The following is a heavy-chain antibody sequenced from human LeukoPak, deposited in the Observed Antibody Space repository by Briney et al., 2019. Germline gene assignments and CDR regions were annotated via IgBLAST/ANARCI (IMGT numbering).Heavy chain of an antibody. Sequence: GGSLRLSCAASGFTFSSYSMNWVRQAPGKGLEWVSSISSSSSYIYYADSVKGRFTISRDNAKNSLYLQMNSLRAEDTAVYYCARDLPSLWGGSYLPNDAFDIWGQGTMVTVSS. CDR2: ISSSSSYI. CDR1: GFTFSSYS. D-gene: IGHD1-26*01. J-gene: IGHJ3*02. V-gene: IGHV3-21*01. CDR3: ARDLPSLWGGSYLPNDAFDI.